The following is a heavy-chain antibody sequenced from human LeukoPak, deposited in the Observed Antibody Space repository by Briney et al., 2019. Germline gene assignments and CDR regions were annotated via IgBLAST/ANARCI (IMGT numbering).Heavy chain of an antibody. Sequence: GGSLRLSCAASGFTFSSYAMSWVRQAPGKGLEWVSAISGSGGSTYYADSVKGRFTISRDNAKNSLYLQMNSLRADDTAVYYCARDGPAAGTEVDYWGQGTLVTVSS. CDR2: ISGSGGST. V-gene: IGHV3-23*01. CDR1: GFTFSSYA. CDR3: ARDGPAAGTEVDY. J-gene: IGHJ4*02. D-gene: IGHD6-13*01.